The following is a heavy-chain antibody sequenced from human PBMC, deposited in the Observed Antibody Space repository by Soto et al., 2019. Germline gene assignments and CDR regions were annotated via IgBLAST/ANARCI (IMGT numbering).Heavy chain of an antibody. CDR3: AKEPYSSSWYRPKNNWFDP. CDR2: IWYDGSNK. J-gene: IGHJ5*02. CDR1: GFTFSSYG. V-gene: IGHV3-33*06. Sequence: PGGSLRLSCAASGFTFSSYGMHWVRQAPGKGLEWVAVIWYDGSNKYYADSVKGRFTISRDNSKNTLYLQMNSLRAEDTAVYYCAKEPYSSSWYRPKNNWFDPWGQGTLVTVSS. D-gene: IGHD6-13*01.